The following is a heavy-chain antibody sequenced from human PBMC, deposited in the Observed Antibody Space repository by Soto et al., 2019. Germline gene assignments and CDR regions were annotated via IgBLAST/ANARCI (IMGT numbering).Heavy chain of an antibody. Sequence: SVKVSCKASGGTFSSYASSWVRQAPGQGLEWRGGIIPIFGTANYAQKFQGRVTITADESTSTAYMELSSLRSEDTAVYYCASTLRDYYFHYWGQGTLVTVSS. J-gene: IGHJ4*02. CDR2: IIPIFGTA. CDR1: GGTFSSYA. V-gene: IGHV1-69*13. CDR3: ASTLRDYYFHY.